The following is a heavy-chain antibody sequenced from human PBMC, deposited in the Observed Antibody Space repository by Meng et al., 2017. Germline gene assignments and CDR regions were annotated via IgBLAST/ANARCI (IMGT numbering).Heavy chain of an antibody. J-gene: IGHJ4*02. CDR2: ISGDGSIT. CDR1: GFTFNNFW. V-gene: IGHV3-74*01. CDR3: LDEAPRSDY. D-gene: IGHD1-1*01. Sequence: FWGVLVQPWASLRLSVAASGFTFNNFWMHWVCQVPGKGLVWVSRISGDGSITNYADSVKGRFTISRDNAKTTLYLQMNSLRPEDTAVYYCLDEAPRSDYWGQGSLVTVSS.